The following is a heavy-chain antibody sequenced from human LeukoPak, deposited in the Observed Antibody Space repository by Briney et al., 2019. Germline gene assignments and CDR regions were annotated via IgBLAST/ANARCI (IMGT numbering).Heavy chain of an antibody. J-gene: IGHJ4*02. D-gene: IGHD3-10*01. Sequence: GRSLRLSCAASGFTFSDYYMSWIRQAPGKGLEWVSYISSSGSTIYYADSVKGRFTISRDNAKNSLYLQMNSLRAEDTAVYYCARMYKGYYGSGSYFHFDYWGQGTLVTVSS. CDR1: GFTFSDYY. CDR2: ISSSGSTI. CDR3: ARMYKGYYGSGSYFHFDY. V-gene: IGHV3-11*01.